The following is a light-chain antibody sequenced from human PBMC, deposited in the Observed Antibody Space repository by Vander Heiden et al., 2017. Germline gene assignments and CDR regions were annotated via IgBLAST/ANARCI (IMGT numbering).Light chain of an antibody. CDR3: QQSDSTPNT. CDR1: QSISSY. V-gene: IGKV1-39*01. Sequence: DIQMTQSPSSLSASVGDRVTITCRASQSISSYLNRYQQKPGKAPKLLIYAASSLQSGVPSRFSGSGSGTDFTLTISRLQPEDFATYYCQQSDSTPNTFGGGTKVEIK. CDR2: AAS. J-gene: IGKJ4*01.